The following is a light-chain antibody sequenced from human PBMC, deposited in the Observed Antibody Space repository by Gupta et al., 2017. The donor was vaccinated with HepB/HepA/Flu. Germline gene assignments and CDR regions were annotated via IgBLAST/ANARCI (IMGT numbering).Light chain of an antibody. CDR1: QSISSY. CDR3: HQRYSTPIT. CDR2: AAS. Sequence: DIQMTQSPSSLSASVGDRVTITCRASQSISSYLNWYQQKPGKAPNLLIYAASSMKSAVPSRFSGSGSGTDFTLTIIRRQPDDFATYYCHQRYSTPITFGGGTKVEIK. V-gene: IGKV1-39*01. J-gene: IGKJ4*01.